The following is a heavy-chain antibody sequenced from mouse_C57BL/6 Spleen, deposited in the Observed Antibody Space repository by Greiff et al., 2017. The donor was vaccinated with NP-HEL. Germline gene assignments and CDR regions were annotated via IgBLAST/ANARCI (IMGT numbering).Heavy chain of an antibody. CDR2: ISSGGSYT. D-gene: IGHD4-1*02. CDR3: ASSTGGYFDV. J-gene: IGHJ1*03. V-gene: IGHV5-6*01. CDR1: GFTFSSYG. Sequence: EVKLQESGGDLVKPGGSLKLSCAASGFTFSSYGMSWVRQTPDKRLEWVATISSGGSYTYYPDSVKGRFTISRDNAKNTLYLQMSSLKSEDTAMYYCASSTGGYFDVWGTGTTVTVSS.